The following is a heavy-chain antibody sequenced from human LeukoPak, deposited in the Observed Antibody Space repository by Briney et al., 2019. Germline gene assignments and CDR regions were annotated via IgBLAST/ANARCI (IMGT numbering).Heavy chain of an antibody. J-gene: IGHJ4*02. CDR2: IKQDGSDK. CDR1: GFTFSTYW. CDR3: ARVRCSSNSGLPDY. D-gene: IGHD2-2*01. Sequence: GGSLRLSCAASGFTFSTYWMSWVRQAPGKGLEWVANIKQDGSDKYYVDSVKGRFTISRDNAKNSLFLQMNSLRAEDTAVYYCARVRCSSNSGLPDYWGQGTLVTVSS. V-gene: IGHV3-7*01.